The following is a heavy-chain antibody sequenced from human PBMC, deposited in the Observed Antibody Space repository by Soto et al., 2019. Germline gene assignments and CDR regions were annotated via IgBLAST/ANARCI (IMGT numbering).Heavy chain of an antibody. CDR3: ATMIRGLIHWLDP. CDR2: MYPNNGQT. Sequence: QVQLVQSGAEVKRPGASVKVSCKASGDTFSNFDFNWVRQATGQGPEWMGWMYPNNGQTAYARTFQGRVTMTWNSSTSTAYMERSSLTSEDTAVYYWATMIRGLIHWLDPWGQGTLVTVSS. J-gene: IGHJ5*02. CDR1: GDTFSNFD. V-gene: IGHV1-8*01. D-gene: IGHD3-16*01.